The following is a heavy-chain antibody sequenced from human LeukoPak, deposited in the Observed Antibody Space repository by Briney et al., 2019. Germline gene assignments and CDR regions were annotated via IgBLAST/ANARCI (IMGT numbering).Heavy chain of an antibody. V-gene: IGHV4-4*07. CDR1: GGSISSYY. J-gene: IGHJ6*04. D-gene: IGHD3-10*01. CDR2: IYTSGCT. Sequence: SETLSLTCTVSGGSISSYYWSWIRQPAGKGLEWIGRIYTSGCTNYNPPLKNRVTISVDTSNNQFSLKLTSLTAADTAVCYCARDEASMVRADYGMDVGGERTTVTVSS. CDR3: ARDEASMVRADYGMDV.